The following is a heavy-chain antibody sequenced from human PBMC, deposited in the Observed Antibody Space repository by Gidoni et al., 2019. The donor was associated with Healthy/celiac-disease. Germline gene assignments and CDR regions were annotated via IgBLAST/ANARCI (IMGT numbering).Heavy chain of an antibody. V-gene: IGHV3-23*01. Sequence: EVQLLESGGGLVQPGGSLRLSCAASGFTFSSYAMSWVRQAPGKGLEWVLAISGSGGSTYYAVSVKGRFTISRDNTKNTLYLQMNSLRAEDTAVYYCAKDSYYDSSGYLGPFDYWGQGTLVTVSS. J-gene: IGHJ4*02. CDR1: GFTFSSYA. D-gene: IGHD3-22*01. CDR2: ISGSGGST. CDR3: AKDSYYDSSGYLGPFDY.